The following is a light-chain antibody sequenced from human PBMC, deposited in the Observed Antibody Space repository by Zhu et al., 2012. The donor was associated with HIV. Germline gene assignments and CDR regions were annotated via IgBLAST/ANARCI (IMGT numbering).Light chain of an antibody. CDR2: DTS. J-gene: IGKJ1*01. Sequence: EIVLTQSPGTLSLSPGERATLSCRASDSVNKNYVAWYQQKVGQAPRLLIYDTSSRATGIPDRFSGSGSGTDFSLTISRLEPEDFAVYHCQQYGAALRTFGQGTKVEIK. V-gene: IGKV3-20*01. CDR3: QQYGAALRT. CDR1: DSVNKNY.